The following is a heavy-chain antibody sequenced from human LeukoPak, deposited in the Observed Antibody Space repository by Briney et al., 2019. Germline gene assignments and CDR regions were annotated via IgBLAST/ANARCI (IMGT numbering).Heavy chain of an antibody. CDR1: GGSISSYY. CDR2: IYTSGST. Sequence: SETLSLTSTVSGGSISSYYWSWIRQPAGKGLEWMGRIYTSGSTNYNPSLKSRVTMSVDTSKNQFSLKLSSVTAADTAVYYCAIDLRQRDWYFDLWGRGTLVTVSS. J-gene: IGHJ2*01. V-gene: IGHV4-4*07. CDR3: AIDLRQRDWYFDL.